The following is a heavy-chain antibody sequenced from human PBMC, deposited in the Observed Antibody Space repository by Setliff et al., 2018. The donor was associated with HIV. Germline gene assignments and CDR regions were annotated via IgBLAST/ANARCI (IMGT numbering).Heavy chain of an antibody. D-gene: IGHD5-12*01. CDR2: IYPGDSVT. CDR1: GYTFTNYW. V-gene: IGHV5-51*01. Sequence: PGESLKISCRASGYTFTNYWIGWVRQMPGKGLEWIGVIYPGDSVTRYSPSFQGQVSISADTSITTAYLQWSSLKASDTAIYYCATRLVGYSGLTYWGQGTLVTVSS. J-gene: IGHJ4*02. CDR3: ATRLVGYSGLTY.